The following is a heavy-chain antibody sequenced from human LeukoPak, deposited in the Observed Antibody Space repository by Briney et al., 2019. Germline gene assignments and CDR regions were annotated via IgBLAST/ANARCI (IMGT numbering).Heavy chain of an antibody. V-gene: IGHV3-48*04. CDR2: ISSSRSTI. J-gene: IGHJ4*02. D-gene: IGHD3-10*01. CDR1: GFTFSNYS. Sequence: GGSLRLSCAASGFTFSNYSMNWVRPAPGKGREWVSYISSSRSTIYYAASVKGRFTISRDNAKSSLYLQMDSLKAEDPAVYYCASSLWFGESYWGQGTLVTVSS. CDR3: ASSLWFGESY.